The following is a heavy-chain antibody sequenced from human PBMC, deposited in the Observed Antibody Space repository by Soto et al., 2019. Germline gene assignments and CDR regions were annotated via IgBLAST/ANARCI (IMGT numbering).Heavy chain of an antibody. CDR3: AREYYDSSGYYYADY. J-gene: IGHJ4*02. D-gene: IGHD3-22*01. CDR1: GGTFSSYA. Sequence: SVKVSCKASGGTFSSYAISWVRQAPGQGLEWMGGIIPIFGTANYAQKFQGRVTITADESTSTAYMELSSLRSEDTAVYYCAREYYDSSGYYYADYWGQGALVTVSS. CDR2: IIPIFGTA. V-gene: IGHV1-69*13.